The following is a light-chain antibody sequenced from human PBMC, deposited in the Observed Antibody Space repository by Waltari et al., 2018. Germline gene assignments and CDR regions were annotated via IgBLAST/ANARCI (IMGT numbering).Light chain of an antibody. CDR1: HNINNA. J-gene: IGKJ1*01. V-gene: IGKV1D-13*01. CDR3: QQRHNYPRT. CDR2: TAS. Sequence: KLTQSPSSPSASVGDKVTLTCRASHNINNALAWYQQRPGEVPRLLVSTASNLITGVPSMFSGSGSGTDFSLTISSLQPEDFAVYYCQQRHNYPRTFGPGTRLEL.